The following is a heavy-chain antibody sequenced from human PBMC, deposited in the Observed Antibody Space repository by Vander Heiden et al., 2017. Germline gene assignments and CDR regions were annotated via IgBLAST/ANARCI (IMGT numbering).Heavy chain of an antibody. CDR3: ARDVVPAAMGGYYGMDV. D-gene: IGHD2-2*01. V-gene: IGHV3-53*01. J-gene: IGHJ6*02. CDR2: IDSGGST. Sequence: EVQLVESGGGLIQPGGSLRLSRAASGYTASINYMGWVRQGPGKGLEWVSVIDSGGSTYYADSVKGRFTISRDNSKNTLYLQMNSLRAEDTAVYYCARDVVPAAMGGYYGMDVWGQGTTVTVSS. CDR1: GYTASINY.